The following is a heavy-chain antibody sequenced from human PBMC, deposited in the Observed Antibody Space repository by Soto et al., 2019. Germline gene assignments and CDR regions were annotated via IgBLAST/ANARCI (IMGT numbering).Heavy chain of an antibody. V-gene: IGHV3-7*01. D-gene: IGHD6-19*01. CDR2: IKQDGSEK. CDR3: AREGGWLYADY. CDR1: GFTFSNYW. Sequence: EVQLVESGGGLVQPGGSLRLSCAASGFTFSNYWMSWVRQVPGKGLERVANIKQDGSEKYYVDSVKGRFTISRDNAKNSLYLQMNSLRAEDTAVYYCAREGGWLYADYWGQGTLVTVSS. J-gene: IGHJ4*02.